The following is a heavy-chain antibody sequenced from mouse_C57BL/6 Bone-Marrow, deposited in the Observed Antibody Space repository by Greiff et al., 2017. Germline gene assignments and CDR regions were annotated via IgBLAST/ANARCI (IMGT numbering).Heavy chain of an antibody. D-gene: IGHD1-1*01. V-gene: IGHV1-19*01. CDR2: INPYNGGT. CDR1: GYTFTDYY. J-gene: IGHJ2*01. CDR3: ARNATTVDY. Sequence: EVHLVESGPVLVKPGASVKMSCKASGYTFTDYYMNWVKQSHGKSLEWIGVINPYNGGTSYNQKFKGKATLTVDKSSSTAYMELNSLTSEDSAVYYCARNATTVDYWGQGTTLTVSS.